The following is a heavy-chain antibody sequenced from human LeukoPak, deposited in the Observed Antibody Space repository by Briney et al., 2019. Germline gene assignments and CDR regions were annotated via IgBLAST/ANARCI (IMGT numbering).Heavy chain of an antibody. D-gene: IGHD2-2*01. CDR3: ARLGPAAILGPNWFDP. J-gene: IGHJ5*02. CDR1: GYLFTSYW. Sequence: PGGSLMISCQGSGYLFTSYWISWVRQLPGKGLEWMGRIDPSDSYTNYSPSFQGHVTISADKSISTAYLQWSSLKASDTAMYYCARLGPAAILGPNWFDPWGQGTLVTVSS. CDR2: IDPSDSYT. V-gene: IGHV5-10-1*01.